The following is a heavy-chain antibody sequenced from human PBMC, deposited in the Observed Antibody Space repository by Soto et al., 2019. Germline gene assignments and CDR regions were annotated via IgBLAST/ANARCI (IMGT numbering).Heavy chain of an antibody. CDR1: GGSISSSSYY. CDR2: IYYSGST. CDR3: AGPDHRYDYGDHRDYYYYYGMDV. Sequence: PSETLSLTCTVSGGSISSSSYYWGWIRQPPGKRLEWIGSIYYSGSTYYNLSLKSRVTISVDTSKNQFSLKLSSVTAADTAVYYCAGPDHRYDYGDHRDYYYYYGMDVWGQGTTVTVSS. V-gene: IGHV4-39*01. D-gene: IGHD4-17*01. J-gene: IGHJ6*02.